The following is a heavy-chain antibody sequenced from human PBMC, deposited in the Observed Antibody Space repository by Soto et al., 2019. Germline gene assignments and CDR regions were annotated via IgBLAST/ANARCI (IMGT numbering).Heavy chain of an antibody. CDR3: AGASRSGGSCYWVRRFQH. Sequence: ASVKVSCKASGYTFTGYAMHWVRQAPGQGLEWMGWINRDSGGTSYAQRFQGRVTMTRDTSISTAYMEVSRLRSEDTAVYYCAGASRSGGSCYWVRRFQHWGPGTQVTVSS. D-gene: IGHD2-15*01. V-gene: IGHV1-2*02. CDR2: INRDSGGT. CDR1: GYTFTGYA. J-gene: IGHJ1*01.